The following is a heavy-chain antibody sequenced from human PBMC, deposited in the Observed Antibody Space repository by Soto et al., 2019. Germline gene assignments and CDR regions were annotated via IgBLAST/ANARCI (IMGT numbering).Heavy chain of an antibody. V-gene: IGHV4-31*03. J-gene: IGHJ3*02. Sequence: QVQLQESGPGLVKPSQTLSLTCTVSGVSINSGGYYWSWIRQHPGKGLEWIGYIYYTGSTYYNPSLKSRVTMSLDTSKNQFSLKLTSVTAADTAVYYCARGSQLERDAIDIWGQGTMITVS. CDR2: IYYTGST. CDR3: ARGSQLERDAIDI. CDR1: GVSINSGGYY. D-gene: IGHD1-1*01.